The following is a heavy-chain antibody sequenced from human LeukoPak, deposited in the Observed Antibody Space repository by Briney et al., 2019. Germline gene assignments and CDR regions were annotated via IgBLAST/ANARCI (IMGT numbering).Heavy chain of an antibody. V-gene: IGHV3-23*01. Sequence: GGSLRLSCAASGFTFSSYATTWVRQAPGKGLEWVSVISGSGGSTSYADSVKGRFTISRDNSKNTLYLQMNSLRAEDTAVYYCAKVLRSDYVWGSYRYPDYWGQGTLVTVSS. J-gene: IGHJ4*02. CDR3: AKVLRSDYVWGSYRYPDY. CDR1: GFTFSSYA. CDR2: ISGSGGST. D-gene: IGHD3-16*02.